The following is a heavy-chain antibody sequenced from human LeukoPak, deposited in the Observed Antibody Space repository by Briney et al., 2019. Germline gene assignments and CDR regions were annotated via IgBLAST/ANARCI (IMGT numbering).Heavy chain of an antibody. CDR3: AGDAVYLNALDI. D-gene: IGHD5/OR15-5a*01. CDR1: GFTFTTYW. V-gene: IGHV3-74*01. J-gene: IGHJ3*02. Sequence: GGSLRLSCEASGFTFTTYWIHWVRHGPGKGLVWVSRIKYDGSTSNYADSVKGRFTISRDNARNSLYLQMNSLRAEDTAVYYCAGDAVYLNALDIWGQGTKVTVSS. CDR2: IKYDGSTS.